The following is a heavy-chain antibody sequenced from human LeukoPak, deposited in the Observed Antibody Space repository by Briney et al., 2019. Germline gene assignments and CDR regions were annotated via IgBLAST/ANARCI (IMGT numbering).Heavy chain of an antibody. CDR2: ISGSGGST. CDR3: TTGPSFALVDY. D-gene: IGHD3/OR15-3a*01. Sequence: GGSLRLSCAASGFTFSSYAMSWVRQAPGKGLEWVSAISGSGGSTYYADSVKGRFTISRDNSKNTLYLQMNSLRAEDTAVYYCTTGPSFALVDYWGQGTLVTVSS. CDR1: GFTFSSYA. V-gene: IGHV3-23*01. J-gene: IGHJ4*02.